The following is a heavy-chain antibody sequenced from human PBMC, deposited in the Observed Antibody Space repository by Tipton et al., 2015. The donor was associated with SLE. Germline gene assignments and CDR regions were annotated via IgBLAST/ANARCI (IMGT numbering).Heavy chain of an antibody. Sequence: SLRLSCAASGFTFDDYTMHWVRQAPGKGLEWVSLISWDGGSTYYADSVKGRFTISRDNSKNSLYLQMNSLRTEDTALYYCATPMAKGGGPSAYRYWGQGTLVTVSS. J-gene: IGHJ4*02. CDR1: GFTFDDYT. CDR3: ATPMAKGGGPSAYRY. CDR2: ISWDGGST. V-gene: IGHV3-43*01. D-gene: IGHD3-16*01.